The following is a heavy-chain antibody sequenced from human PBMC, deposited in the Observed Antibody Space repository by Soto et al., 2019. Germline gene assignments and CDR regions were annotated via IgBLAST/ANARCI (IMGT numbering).Heavy chain of an antibody. Sequence: GDSLKISCQGSGYMFTNYWINWVRQVPGGGLEWMGRIDPSDSQTYYSPSFRGHVTISVTKSITTVFLQWSSLRASDTAMYYCARQIYDSDTGPNFQYYFDSWGQGTPVTVS. V-gene: IGHV5-10-1*01. CDR1: GYMFTNYW. CDR3: ARQIYDSDTGPNFQYYFDS. J-gene: IGHJ4*02. CDR2: IDPSDSQT. D-gene: IGHD3-22*01.